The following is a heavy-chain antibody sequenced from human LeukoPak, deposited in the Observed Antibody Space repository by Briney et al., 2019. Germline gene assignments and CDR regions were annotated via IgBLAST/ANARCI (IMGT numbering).Heavy chain of an antibody. CDR3: AKDMGGIAVAGREFDY. Sequence: PGGSLRLSCAASGFTFDDYAMHWVRQAPGKGLEWVSGISWNSGSIGYADSVKGRFAISRDNAKNSLYLQMNSLRAEDTALYYCAKDMGGIAVAGREFDYWGQGTLVTVSS. CDR2: ISWNSGSI. V-gene: IGHV3-9*01. D-gene: IGHD6-19*01. CDR1: GFTFDDYA. J-gene: IGHJ4*02.